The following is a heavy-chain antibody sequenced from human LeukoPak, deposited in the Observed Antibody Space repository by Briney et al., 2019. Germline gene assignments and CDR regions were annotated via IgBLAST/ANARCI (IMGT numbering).Heavy chain of an antibody. J-gene: IGHJ5*02. CDR2: IYPVEPNV. D-gene: IGHD3-16*01. V-gene: IGHV5-51*01. CDR3: ARRDYVWGTYDDP. Sequence: GESPKISCKGSGYIFPSYWIVWVRQMPGKGLEWMGMIYPVEPNVRYSPSLQGQVTISADKSTSTAYLQWSSLKASDTAMYYCARRDYVWGTYDDPWGQGTLVTVSS. CDR1: GYIFPSYW.